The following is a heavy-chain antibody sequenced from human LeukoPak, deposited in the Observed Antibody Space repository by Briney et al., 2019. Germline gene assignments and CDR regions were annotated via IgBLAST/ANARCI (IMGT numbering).Heavy chain of an antibody. CDR1: GGSISSYY. CDR3: ARVNRRAARPYDAFDI. D-gene: IGHD6-6*01. J-gene: IGHJ3*02. V-gene: IGHV4-4*09. Sequence: SETLSLTCTVSGGSISSYYWSWIRQPPGKGLEWIGYIYTSGSTNYNPSLKSRVTISVDTSKNQFSLKLSSVTAADTAVYYCARVNRRAARPYDAFDIWGQGTMVTLSS. CDR2: IYTSGST.